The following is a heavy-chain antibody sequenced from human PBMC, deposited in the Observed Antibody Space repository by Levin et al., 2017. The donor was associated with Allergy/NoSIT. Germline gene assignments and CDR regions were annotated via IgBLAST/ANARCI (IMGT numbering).Heavy chain of an antibody. J-gene: IGHJ4*02. Sequence: GGSLRLSCAASGFTVSSNYMSWVRQAPGKGLEWVSVIYTDAKTYYADSVRGRFTISRDTSKNTLYLRMDSLRAEDTALYYCASGLPFDCWGQGTLVTVSS. V-gene: IGHV3-66*02. CDR3: ASGLPFDC. CDR2: IYTDAKT. CDR1: GFTVSSNY.